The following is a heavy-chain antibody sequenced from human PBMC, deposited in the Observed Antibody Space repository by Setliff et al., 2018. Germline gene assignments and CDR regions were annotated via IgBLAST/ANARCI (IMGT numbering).Heavy chain of an antibody. J-gene: IGHJ6*03. D-gene: IGHD2-15*01. CDR3: AREGVDTRSSTDYRYYMDV. Sequence: SVKVSCKAPGGTFSNYGVSWVRQAPGQGLEWMGGTIPLFGTTDYAQKFHGRVTIITDESTSTAYMEPSRLTSDDTAVYYCAREGVDTRSSTDYRYYMDVWGQGTTVTVSS. CDR2: TIPLFGTT. V-gene: IGHV1-69*05. CDR1: GGTFSNYG.